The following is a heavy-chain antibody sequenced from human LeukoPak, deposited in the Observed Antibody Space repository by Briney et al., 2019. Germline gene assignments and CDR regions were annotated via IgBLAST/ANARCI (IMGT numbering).Heavy chain of an antibody. Sequence: AGGSLRLSCAASGFTFSSYAMSWVRQAPGKGLEWVSAISGSGGSTYYADSVKGRFTISRDNSKNTLYPQMNSLRAEDTAVYYCAKAQYSSSSWSFDYWGQGTLVTVSS. J-gene: IGHJ4*02. D-gene: IGHD6-13*01. V-gene: IGHV3-23*01. CDR3: AKAQYSSSSWSFDY. CDR2: ISGSGGST. CDR1: GFTFSSYA.